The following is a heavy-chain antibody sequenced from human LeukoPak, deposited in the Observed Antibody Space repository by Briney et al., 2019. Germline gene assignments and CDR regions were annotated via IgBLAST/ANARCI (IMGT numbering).Heavy chain of an antibody. CDR2: MNPNSGGT. J-gene: IGHJ4*02. CDR3: ATSRGGTSFDY. D-gene: IGHD2-2*01. CDR1: GYTLTDYY. V-gene: IGHV1-2*02. Sequence: ASVKVSCKASGYTLTDYYVLWVRQAPGQGLEWRGWMNPNSGGTNYAQRFQGRVTMTRDTSISTAYMELTRLRFDDTAVFYCATSRGGTSFDYWGQGTLVTVSS.